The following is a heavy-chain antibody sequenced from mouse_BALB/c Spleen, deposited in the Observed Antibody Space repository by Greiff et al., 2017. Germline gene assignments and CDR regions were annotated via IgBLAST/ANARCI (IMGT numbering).Heavy chain of an antibody. D-gene: IGHD2-2*01. Sequence: VHLVESGPGLVQPSQSLSITCTVSGFSLTSYGVHWVRQSPGKGLEWLGVIWSGGSTDYNAAFISRLSISKDNSKSQVFFKMNSLQADDTAIYYCARKNGYDDGFAYWGQGTLVTVSA. J-gene: IGHJ3*01. CDR3: ARKNGYDDGFAY. CDR1: GFSLTSYG. CDR2: IWSGGST. V-gene: IGHV2-4-1*01.